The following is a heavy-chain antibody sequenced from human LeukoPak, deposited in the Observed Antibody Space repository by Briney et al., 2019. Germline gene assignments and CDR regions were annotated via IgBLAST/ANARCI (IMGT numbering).Heavy chain of an antibody. J-gene: IGHJ4*02. CDR3: TRVFGGYDVSDY. V-gene: IGHV3-7*03. CDR1: GFTFSSFW. D-gene: IGHD3-3*01. CDR2: IKKDGSQK. Sequence: PGGSLRLSCAASGFTFSSFWMSWVRQAPGKGLEWVANIKKDGSQKYYVDSVEGRFTISRDNAKNLLYLRMDSLRVDDTAVYYCTRVFGGYDVSDYWGQGTLVTVSS.